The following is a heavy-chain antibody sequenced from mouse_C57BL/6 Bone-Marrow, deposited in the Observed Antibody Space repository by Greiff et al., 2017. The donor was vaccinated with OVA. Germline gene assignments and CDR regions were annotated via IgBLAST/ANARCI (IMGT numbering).Heavy chain of an antibody. Sequence: EVKLVESGGGLVQPGGSLKLSCAASGFTFSDYYMYWVRQTPEKRLEWVAYISNGGGSTYYPDTVKGRFTISRDNAKNTLYLQMSRLKSEDTAMYYCARRTVVATPYYAMDYWGQGTSVTVSS. CDR1: GFTFSDYY. CDR2: ISNGGGST. J-gene: IGHJ4*01. V-gene: IGHV5-12*01. CDR3: ARRTVVATPYYAMDY. D-gene: IGHD1-1*01.